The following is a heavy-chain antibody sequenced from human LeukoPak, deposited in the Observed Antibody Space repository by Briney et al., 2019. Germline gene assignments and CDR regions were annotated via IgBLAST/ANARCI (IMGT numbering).Heavy chain of an antibody. Sequence: SETLSLTRSVSGGSITTTRCYWGWIRQSPGKGLEWIGSVYYFGNAYYRPSLLSRATISIDTSKKWISLNLTSVTARDTGIYYCAAHKDRSYFESWGQGTRVTVSS. D-gene: IGHD3-10*01. J-gene: IGHJ4*02. CDR3: AAHKDRSYFES. CDR2: VYYFGNA. CDR1: GGSITTTRCY. V-gene: IGHV4-39*01.